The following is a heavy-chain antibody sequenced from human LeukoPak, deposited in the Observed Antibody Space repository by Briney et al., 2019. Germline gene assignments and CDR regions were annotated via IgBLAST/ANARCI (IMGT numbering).Heavy chain of an antibody. D-gene: IGHD6-19*01. CDR2: IYSGGST. CDR1: GFTVSSNY. Sequence: GGSLRLSCEASGFTVSSNYMSWVRQAPGKGLEWVSVIYSGGSTYYADSVKGRFTISRDNSKNTLYLQMNSLRAEDTAVYYCARDRGSSGWYGYYYYYGMDVWGQGTTVTVSS. V-gene: IGHV3-53*01. CDR3: ARDRGSSGWYGYYYYYGMDV. J-gene: IGHJ6*02.